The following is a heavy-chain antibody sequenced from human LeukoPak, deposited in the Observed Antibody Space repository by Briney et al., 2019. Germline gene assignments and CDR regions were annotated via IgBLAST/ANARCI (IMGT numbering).Heavy chain of an antibody. V-gene: IGHV4-39*02. CDR1: GDSISTSRYA. CDR3: ARVALTGEGGRGYFNL. D-gene: IGHD3-16*01. J-gene: IGHJ2*01. Sequence: PSETLSLTCTVSGDSISTSRYAWGWIRQSPGKGLEWIGTIYNSGSTNLNPSLKTRVTMSVDASKNHFSLNLNSVTAADTALYFCARVALTGEGGRGYFNLWGRGNLVSVSS. CDR2: IYNSGST.